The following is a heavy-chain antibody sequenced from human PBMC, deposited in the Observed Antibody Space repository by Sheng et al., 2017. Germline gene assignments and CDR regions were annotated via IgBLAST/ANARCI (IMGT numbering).Heavy chain of an antibody. CDR1: GFTFSSYA. D-gene: IGHD4-17*01. CDR3: ASQRGRYGDLYYYYYYGMDV. V-gene: IGHV3-23*01. Sequence: EVQLLESGGGLVQPGGSLRLSCAASGFTFSSYAMSWVRQAPGKGLEWVSAISGSGGSTYYADSVKGRFTISRDNSKNTLYLQMNSLRAEDTAVYYCASQRGRYGDLYYYYYYGMDVWGQGTTVTVSS. CDR2: ISGSGGST. J-gene: IGHJ6*02.